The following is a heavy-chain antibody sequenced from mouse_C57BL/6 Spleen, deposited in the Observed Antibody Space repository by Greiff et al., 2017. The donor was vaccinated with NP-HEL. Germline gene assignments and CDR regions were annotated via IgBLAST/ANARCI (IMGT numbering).Heavy chain of an antibody. CDR2: IYPGDGDT. Sequence: VKLLESGPELVKPGASVKISCKASGYAFSSSWMNWVKQRPGKGLEWIGRIYPGDGDTNYNGKFKGKATLTADKSSSTAYMQLSSLTSEDSAVYFCARSSSGPDYWGQGTTLTVSS. CDR1: GYAFSSSW. V-gene: IGHV1-82*01. CDR3: ARSSSGPDY. J-gene: IGHJ2*01. D-gene: IGHD3-2*02.